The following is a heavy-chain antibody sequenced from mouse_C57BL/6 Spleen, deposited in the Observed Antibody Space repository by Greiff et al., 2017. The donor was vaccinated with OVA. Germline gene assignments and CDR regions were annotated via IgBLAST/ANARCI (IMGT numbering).Heavy chain of an antibody. Sequence: VLLQQSGPELVKPGASVKISCTASGYAFSSSWMYWVKQRPGKGLEWIGRIYPGDGDTNYHGKFKGKVTITADKSSSTAYMQLSSLTSEDSAVYFCAWLYYDYEGYAMDYWGQGTSVTVSA. D-gene: IGHD2-4*01. CDR1: GYAFSSSW. CDR3: AWLYYDYEGYAMDY. V-gene: IGHV1-82*01. CDR2: IYPGDGDT. J-gene: IGHJ4*01.